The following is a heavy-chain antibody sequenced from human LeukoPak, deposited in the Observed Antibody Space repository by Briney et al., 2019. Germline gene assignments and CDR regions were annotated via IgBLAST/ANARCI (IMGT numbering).Heavy chain of an antibody. D-gene: IGHD1-26*01. J-gene: IGHJ6*03. CDR1: GGSISSSNYY. CDR2: ISYSGTT. V-gene: IGHV4-39*01. CDR3: ASKQWVYYYMDV. Sequence: SETLSLTCTVSGGSISSSNYYWGWIRQPPGKGLEWIGSISYSGTTYYNPSLKSRVTIFVDTSKNQFSLKPSSVTAADTAVYYCASKQWVYYYMDVWGKGTTVTVSS.